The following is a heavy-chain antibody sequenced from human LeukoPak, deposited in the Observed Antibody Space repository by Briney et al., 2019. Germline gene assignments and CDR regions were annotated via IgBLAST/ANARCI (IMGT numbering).Heavy chain of an antibody. CDR1: GFTFSSYA. CDR3: AKVMARIVHNNWFDP. Sequence: GGSLRLSCAASGFTFSSYAMSWVRRAPGKGLEWVSAISGSGGSTYYADSVKGRFTISRDNSKNTLYLQMNSLRAEDTAVYYCAKVMARIVHNNWFDPWGQGTLVTVSS. D-gene: IGHD2-8*01. V-gene: IGHV3-23*01. CDR2: ISGSGGST. J-gene: IGHJ5*02.